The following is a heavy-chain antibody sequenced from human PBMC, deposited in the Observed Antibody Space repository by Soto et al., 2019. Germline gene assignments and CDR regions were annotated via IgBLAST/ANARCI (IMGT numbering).Heavy chain of an antibody. V-gene: IGHV1-69*04. D-gene: IGHD2-2*01. CDR2: TNPSLGTA. Sequence: SVKVSCKASGVIFSSYAISWARQASGQGHEWLRRTNPSLGTADYAQEFQGSATITAEKSTSRAYMGLNSLRSEDTAVYCCARGRGHILVGPAAMGNAFGIRGQVTMIAVSS. CDR1: GVIFSSYA. J-gene: IGHJ3*02. CDR3: ARGRGHILVGPAAMGNAFGI.